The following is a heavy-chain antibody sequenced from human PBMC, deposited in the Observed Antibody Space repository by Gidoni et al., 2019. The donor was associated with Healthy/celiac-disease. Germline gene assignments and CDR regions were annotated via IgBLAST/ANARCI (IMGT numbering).Heavy chain of an antibody. CDR1: GFTVSSNY. D-gene: IGHD5-12*01. V-gene: IGHV3-53*01. CDR2: SYSGGST. CDR3: ARVRATIVPYYFDY. J-gene: IGHJ4*02. Sequence: EVQLVASGCGLIQPGGSLRLSCAASGFTVSSNYMSWVLQAPGKGLEWVSVSYSGGSTYYADSVKGRFTISRDNSKNTLYLQMNSLRAEDTAVYYCARVRATIVPYYFDYWGQGTLVTVSS.